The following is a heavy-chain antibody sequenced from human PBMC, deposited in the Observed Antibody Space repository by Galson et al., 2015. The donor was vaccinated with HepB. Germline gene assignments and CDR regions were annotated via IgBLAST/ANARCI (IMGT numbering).Heavy chain of an antibody. Sequence: TLSLTCTVSGASISSSHYFWGWIRRPPGKGLEWIATIHYSGNTHYNPSLKSPVTTSVDTSKNQFSLKLSSVTAADTAVYYCARQPDGSDGEFYFDNWGQGTLVTVSS. CDR2: IHYSGNT. J-gene: IGHJ4*02. CDR3: ARQPDGSDGEFYFDN. V-gene: IGHV4-39*01. CDR1: GASISSSHYF. D-gene: IGHD1-26*01.